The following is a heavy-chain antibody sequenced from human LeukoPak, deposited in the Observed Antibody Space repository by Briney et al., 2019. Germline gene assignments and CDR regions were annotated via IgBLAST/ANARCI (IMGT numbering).Heavy chain of an antibody. CDR1: GYTFIAYY. CDR3: ARAQAGETYDFWSGYPIYYYMDV. CDR2: INPHSGGT. V-gene: IGHV1-2*06. Sequence: ASVKVSCKASGYTFIAYYMHWVRQAPRQGLEWMGRINPHSGGTNNAQKFKGRVTMTRDASISTAYMDLSRLRSDDTAVYYCARAQAGETYDFWSGYPIYYYMDVWGKGTTVTVSS. J-gene: IGHJ6*03. D-gene: IGHD3-3*01.